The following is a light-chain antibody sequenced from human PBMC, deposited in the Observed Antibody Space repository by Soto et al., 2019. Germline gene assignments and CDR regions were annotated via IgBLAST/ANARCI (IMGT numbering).Light chain of an antibody. CDR1: QSVSSD. Sequence: EVVMTQSPATLSLSPGERATLSCRASQSVSSDLAWYQQKPGQAPRPLIYGASTRATDIPARFSGGGSGTEFTLTISSLQSEDFAIYYCQQYKDWPPITFGPGTRVDFK. CDR2: GAS. CDR3: QQYKDWPPIT. J-gene: IGKJ3*01. V-gene: IGKV3-15*01.